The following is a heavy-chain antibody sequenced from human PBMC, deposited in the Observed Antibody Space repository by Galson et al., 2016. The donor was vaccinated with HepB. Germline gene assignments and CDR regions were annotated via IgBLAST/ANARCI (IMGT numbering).Heavy chain of an antibody. Sequence: SLRLSCAASGFIFNSSSMNWVRQAPGKGLEWVSSLRLRGASLSSAASVKGRFTIARDNARTSMYLQMNSLRVEDTAVYYCARSKDSRWYSSFDYWGQGTLATVSS. D-gene: IGHD6-13*01. J-gene: IGHJ4*02. CDR3: ARSKDSRWYSSFDY. CDR2: LRLRGASL. V-gene: IGHV3-21*01. CDR1: GFIFNSSS.